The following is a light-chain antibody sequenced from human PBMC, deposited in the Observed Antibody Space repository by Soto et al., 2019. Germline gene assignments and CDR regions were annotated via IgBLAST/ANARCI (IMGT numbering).Light chain of an antibody. CDR3: LQDYNFPLT. Sequence: AIQMAQSPSSLSASVGDRVTITCRPSQDIRNDLAWYQHKPGKAPKLLIYAASSLQSGVPSRFSGSGSDTDFTLTISSLQPEDFATYYCLQDYNFPLTFGGGTQVEIK. CDR2: AAS. CDR1: QDIRND. J-gene: IGKJ4*01. V-gene: IGKV1-6*02.